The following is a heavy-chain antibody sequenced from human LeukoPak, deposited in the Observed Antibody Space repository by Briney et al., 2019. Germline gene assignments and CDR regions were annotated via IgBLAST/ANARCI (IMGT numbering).Heavy chain of an antibody. CDR2: INSDGSAT. CDR3: ASYSGSYYGFDY. D-gene: IGHD1-26*01. CDR1: GFTFSSYW. Sequence: GGSLRLSCAASGFTFSSYWMHWVRQAPGKGLVWVSRINSDGSATTYAEFVKGRFTISRDNAKNTLYLQMNSLRAEDTAVYYCASYSGSYYGFDYWGQGTLVTVSS. V-gene: IGHV3-74*01. J-gene: IGHJ4*02.